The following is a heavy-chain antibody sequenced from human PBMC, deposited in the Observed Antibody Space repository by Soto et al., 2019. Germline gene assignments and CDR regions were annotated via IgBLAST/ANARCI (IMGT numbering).Heavy chain of an antibody. D-gene: IGHD5-12*01. CDR2: ISYDGSNK. V-gene: IGHV3-30*18. CDR1: GFTFSSYG. CDR3: AKDWTSGYEDGGYYYYYGMDV. Sequence: GGSLRLSCAASGFTFSSYGMHWVRQAPGKGLEWVAVISYDGSNKYYADSVKGRFTISRDNSKNTLYLQMNSLRAEDTAVYYCAKDWTSGYEDGGYYYYYGMDVWGQGTTVTVSS. J-gene: IGHJ6*02.